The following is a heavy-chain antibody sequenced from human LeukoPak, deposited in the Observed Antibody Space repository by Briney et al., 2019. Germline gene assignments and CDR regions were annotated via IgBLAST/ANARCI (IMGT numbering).Heavy chain of an antibody. Sequence: SETLSLTCTVSGGSISNYYWSWIRQPAGKGLEWIGRVYTTGNTNYNPSLRSRVTMSVDTSKNQFSLKLNSVTAADTAVYYCARHGVDTAKGVYFDYWGQGTLVTVSS. CDR2: VYTTGNT. CDR3: ARHGVDTAKGVYFDY. CDR1: GGSISNYY. J-gene: IGHJ4*02. D-gene: IGHD5-18*01. V-gene: IGHV4-4*07.